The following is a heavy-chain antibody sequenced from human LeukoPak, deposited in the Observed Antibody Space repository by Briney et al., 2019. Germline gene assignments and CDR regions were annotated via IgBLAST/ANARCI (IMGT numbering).Heavy chain of an antibody. Sequence: ASVKVSCKASGYTFTGYYMHWVRQAPGQGLGWMGWINPNSGGTNYAQKFQGRVTMTRDTSISTAYMELSRLRSDDTAVYYCAGGIVGARNYYYYMDVWGKGTTVTISS. CDR2: INPNSGGT. CDR1: GYTFTGYY. J-gene: IGHJ6*03. D-gene: IGHD1-26*01. V-gene: IGHV1-2*02. CDR3: AGGIVGARNYYYYMDV.